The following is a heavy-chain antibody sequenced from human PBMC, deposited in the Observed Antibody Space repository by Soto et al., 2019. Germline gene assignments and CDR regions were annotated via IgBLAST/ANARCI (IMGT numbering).Heavy chain of an antibody. V-gene: IGHV3-53*01. CDR1: GFTVSSKY. CDR3: AREAPMDV. J-gene: IGHJ6*02. CDR2: IWSAGLI. Sequence: LRLSCAASGFTVSSKYMSWVRQAPGKGLEWISVIWSAGLIYYADSVRGRFTISRDISKNILHLEMTSLRADDTAVYYCAREAPMDVWGQGTTVTVSS.